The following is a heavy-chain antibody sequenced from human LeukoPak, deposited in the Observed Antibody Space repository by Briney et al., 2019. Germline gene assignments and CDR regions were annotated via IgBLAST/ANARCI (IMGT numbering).Heavy chain of an antibody. J-gene: IGHJ4*02. V-gene: IGHV1-46*01. CDR3: AKDTGSFSGGH. CDR1: GYTFTSYH. Sequence: APVNVSFKASGYTFTSYHVHWVRQAPGQGLEWVGVIHPGSGDAGYAQKFHGRITLTRDTSTTTVYMELNSLGSEDTAVYYCAKDTGSFSGGHWGQGTLVTVSS. D-gene: IGHD1-26*01. CDR2: IHPGSGDA.